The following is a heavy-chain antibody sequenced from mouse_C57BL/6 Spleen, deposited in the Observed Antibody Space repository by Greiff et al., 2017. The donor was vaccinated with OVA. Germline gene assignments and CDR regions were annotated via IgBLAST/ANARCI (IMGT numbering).Heavy chain of an antibody. CDR1: GFTFSDYG. CDR3: ARGGDYDGDY. J-gene: IGHJ2*01. D-gene: IGHD2-4*01. V-gene: IGHV5-17*01. Sequence: EVKVVESGGGLVKPGGSLKLSCAASGFTFSDYGMHWVRQAPEKGLEWVAYISSGSSTIYYADTVKGRFTISRDNAKNTLFLQMTSLRSEDTAMYYCARGGDYDGDYWGQGTTLTVSS. CDR2: ISSGSSTI.